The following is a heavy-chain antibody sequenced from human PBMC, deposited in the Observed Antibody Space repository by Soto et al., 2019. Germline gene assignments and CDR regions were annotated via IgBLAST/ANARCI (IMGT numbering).Heavy chain of an antibody. CDR1: GFTFSSYS. J-gene: IGHJ5*02. D-gene: IGHD3-3*01. CDR3: ARDQGNDFWSGYYINWFDP. Sequence: GGSLRLSCAASGFTFSSYSMNWVCQAPGKGLEWVAVISYDGSNKYYADSVKGRFTISRDNSKNTLYLQMNSLRAEDTAVYYCARDQGNDFWSGYYINWFDPWGQGTLVTVSS. CDR2: ISYDGSNK. V-gene: IGHV3-30*03.